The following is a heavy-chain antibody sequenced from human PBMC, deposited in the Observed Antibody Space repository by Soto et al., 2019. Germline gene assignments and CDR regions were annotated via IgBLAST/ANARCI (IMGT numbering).Heavy chain of an antibody. V-gene: IGHV1-18*01. D-gene: IGHD6-13*01. CDR3: ARDLGQQLFDY. CDR1: GYTFTSYG. J-gene: IGHJ4*02. CDR2: ISAYNGNK. Sequence: QVQLVQSGAEVKKPGASVKVSCKASGYTFTSYGISWVRQAPGQGLEWMGWISAYNGNKKYAQKLQGRVSMTTDTPTSTAYMELRRLRSDDTAVYYCARDLGQQLFDYWGQGTLVTVSS.